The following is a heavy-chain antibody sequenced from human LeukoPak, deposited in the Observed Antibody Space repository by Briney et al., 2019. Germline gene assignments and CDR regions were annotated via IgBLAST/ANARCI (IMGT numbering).Heavy chain of an antibody. J-gene: IGHJ5*02. Sequence: PGGSLRLSCAASAFTFSNYWMSWVRQAPGKGLEWVANIKEDGSEINYVDSVKGRFSISRDNAKNILYLQMSSLRADDTAVYYCVRGDFQPTWGQGTLVTVSS. V-gene: IGHV3-7*04. D-gene: IGHD2/OR15-2a*01. CDR3: VRGDFQPT. CDR2: IKEDGSEI. CDR1: AFTFSNYW.